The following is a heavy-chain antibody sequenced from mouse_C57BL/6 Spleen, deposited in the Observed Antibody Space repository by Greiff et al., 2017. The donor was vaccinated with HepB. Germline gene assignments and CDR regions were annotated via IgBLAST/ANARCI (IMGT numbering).Heavy chain of an antibody. D-gene: IGHD2-3*01. V-gene: IGHV1-4*01. CDR1: GYTFTSYT. CDR3: ARGLMEDFFDY. Sequence: VQLQQSGAELARPGASVKMSCKASGYTFTSYTMHWVKQRPGQGLEWIGYINPSSGYTKYNQKFKDKATLTADKSSSTAYMQLSSLTSEDSAVYYWARGLMEDFFDYWGQGNTLTVSS. CDR2: INPSSGYT. J-gene: IGHJ2*01.